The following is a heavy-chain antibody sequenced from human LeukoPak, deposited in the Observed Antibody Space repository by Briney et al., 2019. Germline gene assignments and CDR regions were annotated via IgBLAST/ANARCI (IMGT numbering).Heavy chain of an antibody. CDR3: ARDAVVVVTASDYYYYGMDV. CDR1: GGTFSSYA. J-gene: IGHJ6*02. Sequence: ASVKVSCKASGGTFSSYAISWARQAPGQGLEWMGGIIAIFGTANYAQKFQGRVTMTADESTSTAYMELSSLRSEDTAVYYCARDAVVVVTASDYYYYGMDVWGQGTTVTVSS. V-gene: IGHV1-69*13. D-gene: IGHD2-21*02. CDR2: IIAIFGTA.